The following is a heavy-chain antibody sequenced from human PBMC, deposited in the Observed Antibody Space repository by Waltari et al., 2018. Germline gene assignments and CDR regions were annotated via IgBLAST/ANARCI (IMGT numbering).Heavy chain of an antibody. Sequence: QVQLVQSGAEVKKPGASVKVSCKASGYTFTGYYMHWVRQAPGQGLEWMGWINPNGGGTNYAQKFQGRVTMTRDTSISTAYMELSRLRSDDTAVYFCAREALGNSWFDPWGQGTLVTVSS. J-gene: IGHJ5*02. CDR1: GYTFTGYY. CDR2: INPNGGGT. CDR3: AREALGNSWFDP. D-gene: IGHD7-27*01. V-gene: IGHV1-2*02.